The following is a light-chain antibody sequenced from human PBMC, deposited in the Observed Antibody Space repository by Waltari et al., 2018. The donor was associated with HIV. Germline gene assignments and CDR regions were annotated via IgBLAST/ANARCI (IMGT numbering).Light chain of an antibody. Sequence: DIQLTQSPSFLSASVEDRVTITCRASQGIGSYLAWYQQKPGKAPNLLIYAASTLKSGVPSRFSGSGSGTEFTLTISSLQPDDFATYYCQQFNSFPLTFGQGTRLEIK. CDR3: QQFNSFPLT. V-gene: IGKV1-9*01. CDR1: QGIGSY. J-gene: IGKJ5*01. CDR2: AAS.